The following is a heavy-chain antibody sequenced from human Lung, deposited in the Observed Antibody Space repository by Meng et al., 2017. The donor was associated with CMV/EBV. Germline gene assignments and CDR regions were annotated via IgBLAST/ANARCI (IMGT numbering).Heavy chain of an antibody. Sequence: SCAASDFTFSSYGLHWVRQAPGKGVEWVAVISFDGSKQAYADSVKGRFTMSRDNSKKTLYLEMDSLTAEDTAVYYCARCGGRFRWNEENDAFDVWXQGTMVTVSS. V-gene: IGHV3-30*04. CDR3: ARCGGRFRWNEENDAFDV. CDR2: ISFDGSKQ. J-gene: IGHJ3*01. CDR1: DFTFSSYG. D-gene: IGHD1-1*01.